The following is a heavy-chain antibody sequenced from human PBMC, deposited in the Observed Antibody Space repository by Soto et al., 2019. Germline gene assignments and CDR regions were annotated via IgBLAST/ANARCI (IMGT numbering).Heavy chain of an antibody. V-gene: IGHV3-23*01. Sequence: GGSLRLSCAASGLTFSIYAMSWVRQAPGKGLEWVSGISGSGDNTYYADSVKGRFTISRDNSKNTLYLQMNSLRAEDTAVYYCAKDLKNYYDSSGFHDVFDMWGQGTMVTVSS. CDR1: GLTFSIYA. D-gene: IGHD3-22*01. CDR2: ISGSGDNT. CDR3: AKDLKNYYDSSGFHDVFDM. J-gene: IGHJ3*02.